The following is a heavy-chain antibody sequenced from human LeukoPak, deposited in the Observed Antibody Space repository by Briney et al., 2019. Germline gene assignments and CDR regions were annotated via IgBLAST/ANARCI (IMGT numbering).Heavy chain of an antibody. J-gene: IGHJ6*03. CDR1: GFTFSSYG. CDR3: AKDSYYYDSSGYYYPYYYYYYYMDV. Sequence: GGSLRLSCAASGFTFSSYGMHWVRQAPGKGLEWVAVISYDGSNKYYADSVKGRFTISRDNSKNTLYLQMNSLRAEDTAVYYCAKDSYYYDSSGYYYPYYYYYYYMDVWGKGTTVTISS. V-gene: IGHV3-30*18. CDR2: ISYDGSNK. D-gene: IGHD3-22*01.